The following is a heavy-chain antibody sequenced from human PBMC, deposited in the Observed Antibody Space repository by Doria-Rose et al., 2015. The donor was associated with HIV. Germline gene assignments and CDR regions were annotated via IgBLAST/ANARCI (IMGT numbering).Heavy chain of an antibody. CDR1: GGSISSGDYY. CDR3: AGGGIDYRSYYFDY. D-gene: IGHD4-4*01. Sequence: VSGGSISSGDYYWSWIRQPPGKGLEWIGYIYYSGSTYYNPSLKSRVTISVDTSKNQFSLKLSSVTAADTAVYYCAGGGIDYRSYYFDYWGQGTLVTVSS. J-gene: IGHJ4*02. V-gene: IGHV4-30-4*08. CDR2: IYYSGST.